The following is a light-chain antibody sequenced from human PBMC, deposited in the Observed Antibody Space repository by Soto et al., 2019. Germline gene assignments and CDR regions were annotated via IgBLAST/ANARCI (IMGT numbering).Light chain of an antibody. CDR3: QQYNSYSWT. Sequence: DIQMTQSPSTLSASVGDRVTITCRASQTISSWLAWYQRKPGRAPKLLIYDASSFESGVPSRFSGSGSGTEFTLTITSLQPDDSATYYCQQYNSYSWTFGQGTKVEIK. CDR2: DAS. V-gene: IGKV1-5*01. J-gene: IGKJ1*01. CDR1: QTISSW.